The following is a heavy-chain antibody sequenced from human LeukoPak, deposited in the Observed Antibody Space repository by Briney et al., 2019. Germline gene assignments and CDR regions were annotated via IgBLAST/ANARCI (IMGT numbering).Heavy chain of an antibody. V-gene: IGHV3-48*01. CDR2: ISESSTSI. CDR1: GFTFSSYS. J-gene: IGHJ4*02. Sequence: GGSLRLSGAASGFTFSSYSMNWVRQAPGKGLEWVSYISESSTSIYYADSVKGRFTISRDNAKNSLYLQMNSLRAEDTAVYYCARRLDYWGQGTLVTVSS. CDR3: ARRLDY.